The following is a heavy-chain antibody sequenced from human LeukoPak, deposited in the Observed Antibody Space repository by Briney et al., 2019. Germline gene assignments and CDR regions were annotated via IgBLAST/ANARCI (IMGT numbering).Heavy chain of an antibody. CDR3: IAHFPYFYGFDV. V-gene: IGHV3-15*01. CDR2: IKSEGEGATT. Sequence: GGSLRLSCVSSGFTIGTAWMSWVRQAPGKGLEWLGHIKSEGEGATTDYAAPAKGRFAISRDDSKNMIHLQMSSLKIDDTAIYYCIAHFPYFYGFDVWGKRTTVTVSS. J-gene: IGHJ6*04. D-gene: IGHD3-3*02. CDR1: GFTIGTAW.